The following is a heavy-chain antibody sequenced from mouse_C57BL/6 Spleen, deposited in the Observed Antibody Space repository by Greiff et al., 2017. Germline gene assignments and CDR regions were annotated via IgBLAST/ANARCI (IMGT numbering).Heavy chain of an antibody. CDR1: GYTFTGYW. CDR2: ILPGSGST. D-gene: IGHD2-4*01. V-gene: IGHV1-9*01. CDR3: AIYYDYRRGCAY. Sequence: LVESGAELMKPGASVKLSCKATGYTFTGYWIEWVKQRPGHGLEWIGEILPGSGSTNYNEKFKGKATFTADTSSNTAYMQLSSLTTEDSAIYCCAIYYDYRRGCAYWGQGTLVTVSA. J-gene: IGHJ3*01.